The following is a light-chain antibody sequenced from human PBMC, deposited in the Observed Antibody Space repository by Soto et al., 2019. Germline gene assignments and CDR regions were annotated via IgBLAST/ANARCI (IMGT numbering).Light chain of an antibody. J-gene: IGKJ1*01. CDR1: QGVSSR. CDR3: QQYNNLWT. Sequence: ELLMTHSPATLSGSAGERVTRSDRASQGVSSRLAWYQQKPGQSPRLLIYGASTRATGIPARFSGSGYGTEFTLTISSLQSEDFGVYYCQQYNNLWTFGQGTKVDIK. CDR2: GAS. V-gene: IGKV3-15*01.